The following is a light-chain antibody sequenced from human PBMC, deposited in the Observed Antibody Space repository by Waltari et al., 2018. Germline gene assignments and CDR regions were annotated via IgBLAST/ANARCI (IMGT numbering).Light chain of an antibody. CDR3: QSYDSSLSAVV. CDR1: SSNIGAGYD. V-gene: IGLV1-40*01. J-gene: IGLJ2*01. CDR2: GNS. Sequence: QSVLTQPPSVSGAPGQWFTISCTGCSSNIGAGYDVHWYQQLPGTAPKLLSYGNSNRPSGVPDRFSGSKSGTSASLAITGLQAEDEADYYCQSYDSSLSAVVFGGGTKLPVL.